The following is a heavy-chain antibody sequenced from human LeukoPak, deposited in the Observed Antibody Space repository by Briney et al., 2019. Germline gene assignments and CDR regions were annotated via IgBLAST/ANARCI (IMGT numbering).Heavy chain of an antibody. CDR1: GFTFSNAW. V-gene: IGHV3-15*01. J-gene: IGHJ4*02. CDR2: IKSKTDGGTT. CDR3: TTPGEGYCSSTSCPIDY. Sequence: GGSLRLSCAASGFTFSNAWMSWVRQAPGKGLEWVGRIKSKTDGGTTDYAAPVNGRFTISRDDSKNTLYLQMNSLKTEDTAVYYCTTPGEGYCSSTSCPIDYWGQGTLVTVSS. D-gene: IGHD2-2*01.